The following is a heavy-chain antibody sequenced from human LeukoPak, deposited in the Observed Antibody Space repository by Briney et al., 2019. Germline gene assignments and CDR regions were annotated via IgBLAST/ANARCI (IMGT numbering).Heavy chain of an antibody. CDR1: GFTFSSYA. J-gene: IGHJ4*02. CDR2: ISYDGSNK. CDR3: ARAPDILTGYNYYFDY. Sequence: PGRSLRLSCAASGFTFSSYAMHWVRQAPGKGLEWVAVISYDGSNKYYADSVKGRFTISRDNSKNTLYLQMNSLRAGDTAVYYCARAPDILTGYNYYFDYWGQGTLVTVSS. V-gene: IGHV3-30-3*01. D-gene: IGHD3-9*01.